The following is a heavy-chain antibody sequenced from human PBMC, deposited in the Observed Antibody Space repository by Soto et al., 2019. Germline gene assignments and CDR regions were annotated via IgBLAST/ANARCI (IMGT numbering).Heavy chain of an antibody. CDR3: ARDFARRDDAFDI. Sequence: GGSLRLSCVASGFTVSSNYMSWVRQAPGKGLEWVSVIYSGGSTYYADSVKGRFTISRDNSKNTLYLQMNSLRAEDTAVYYCARDFARRDDAFDIWGQGTMVTVSS. V-gene: IGHV3-66*01. D-gene: IGHD6-25*01. CDR1: GFTVSSNY. CDR2: IYSGGST. J-gene: IGHJ3*02.